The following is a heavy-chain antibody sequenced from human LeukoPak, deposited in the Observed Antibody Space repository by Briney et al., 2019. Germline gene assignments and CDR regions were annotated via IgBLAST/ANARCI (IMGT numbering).Heavy chain of an antibody. CDR1: TSTFTSYY. J-gene: IGHJ3*02. V-gene: IGHV1-46*01. D-gene: IGHD3-22*01. CDR3: ARDWGDYYDSSGPSYPVGAFDI. CDR2: INPSGGST. Sequence: PGASVKVSCKLATSTFTSYYMHWVRQAPGQGIEWMGIINPSGGSTSYAEKFHGRVTMTTDTSTSTVYMELISLRSEDTAVYYCARDWGDYYDSSGPSYPVGAFDIWGQGTMVTVSS.